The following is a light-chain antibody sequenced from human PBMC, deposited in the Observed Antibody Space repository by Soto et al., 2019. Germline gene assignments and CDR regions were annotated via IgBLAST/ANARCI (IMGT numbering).Light chain of an antibody. CDR3: QQYNNWPYT. J-gene: IGKJ2*01. Sequence: EVVMTQSLATLSVSPGERATLSCRASQSVSGNLAWYQHKPGQAPRLLIYGSSTRATGIPARFSGSGSGTDFSLTISSLQSEDFAGYYCQQYNNWPYTFGQGTKLEMK. V-gene: IGKV3-15*01. CDR2: GSS. CDR1: QSVSGN.